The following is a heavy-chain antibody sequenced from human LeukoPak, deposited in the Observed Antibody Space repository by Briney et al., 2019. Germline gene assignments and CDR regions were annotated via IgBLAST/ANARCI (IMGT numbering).Heavy chain of an antibody. V-gene: IGHV4-30-2*01. CDR2: IYHSGST. Sequence: PSETLSLTCTVSGGSISSGGYYWSWIRQPPGKGLEWIGYIYHSGSTYYNPSLKSRVTISVDRSKNQFSLKLSSVTAADTAVYYCARAHAGRAFDIWGQGTMVTVSS. D-gene: IGHD2-2*01. CDR3: ARAHAGRAFDI. CDR1: GGSISSGGYY. J-gene: IGHJ3*02.